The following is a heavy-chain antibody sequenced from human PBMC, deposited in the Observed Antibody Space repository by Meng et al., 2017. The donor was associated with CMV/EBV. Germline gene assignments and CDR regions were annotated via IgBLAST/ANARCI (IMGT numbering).Heavy chain of an antibody. J-gene: IGHJ6*02. CDR1: GYTFTGYY. CDR2: INPNSGGT. Sequence: ASVKVSCKASGYTFTGYYMHWVRQAPGQGLEWMGWINPNSGGTNYAQKFQGRVTMTRDTSISTAYMELSRLRSDDTAVYYCARGIWFREPGGMDVWGQGTTVTVSS. D-gene: IGHD3-10*01. CDR3: ARGIWFREPGGMDV. V-gene: IGHV1-2*02.